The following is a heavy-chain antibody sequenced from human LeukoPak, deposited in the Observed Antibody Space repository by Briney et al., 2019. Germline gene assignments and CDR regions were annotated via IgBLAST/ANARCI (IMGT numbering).Heavy chain of an antibody. CDR2: ISYSGST. J-gene: IGHJ4*02. Sequence: SETLSLTCTVSGGSITVSDYYWGWIRQPPGKGLEWIGSISYSGSTWYNPSLKSRVTISIDTSKNQFSLDLSSVTAADTAFYYCARHADSGCNQLGFDYWGQGTLVTVSS. D-gene: IGHD5-12*01. CDR3: ARHADSGCNQLGFDY. V-gene: IGHV4-39*01. CDR1: GGSITVSDYY.